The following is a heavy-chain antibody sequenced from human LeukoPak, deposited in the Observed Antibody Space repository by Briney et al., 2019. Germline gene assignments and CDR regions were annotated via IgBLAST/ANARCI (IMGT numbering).Heavy chain of an antibody. CDR1: GFTFSSYA. CDR3: ARASLGYCSGGSCYPGFDFDY. J-gene: IGHJ4*02. CDR2: ISYDGSNK. Sequence: GGSLRLSCAASGFTFSSYAMHWVRLAPGKGLKWVAVISYDGSNKYYADSVKGRLTIPRDNSKNTLYLQMNSLRAEDTAVYYCARASLGYCSGGSCYPGFDFDYWGQGTLVTVSS. D-gene: IGHD2-15*01. V-gene: IGHV3-30*04.